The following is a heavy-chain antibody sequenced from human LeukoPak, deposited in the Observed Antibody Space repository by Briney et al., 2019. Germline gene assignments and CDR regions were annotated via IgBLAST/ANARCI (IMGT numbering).Heavy chain of an antibody. CDR3: ARNSHWFDH. D-gene: IGHD4-23*01. J-gene: IGHJ5*02. V-gene: IGHV4-59*11. CDR1: GGSISSHY. CDR2: IYYSGST. Sequence: SETLSLTCTVSGGSISSHYWSWIRQPPGKGLEWIGYIYYSGSTNYNPSLKSRVTISVDTSKNQFSLKLSSVTAADTAVYYCARNSHWFDHWGQGTLVTVSS.